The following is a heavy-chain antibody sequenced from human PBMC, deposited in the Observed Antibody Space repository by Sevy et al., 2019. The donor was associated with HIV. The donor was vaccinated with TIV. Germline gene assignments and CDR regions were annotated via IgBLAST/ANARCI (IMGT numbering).Heavy chain of an antibody. CDR3: TRASLLGYCSTTSCYYAFDI. D-gene: IGHD2-2*01. CDR2: ISGDTYYT. V-gene: IGHV3-21*01. J-gene: IGHJ3*02. CDR1: GITFSTSV. Sequence: GGSLRLSCNASGITFSTSVMNWVRQSPDRGLEWVSSISGDTYYTHYACSMRGRFIVSRDNAKNSLFLEMNSLTVEDTAVYYCTRASLLGYCSTTSCYYAFDIWGPGTVVTVSS.